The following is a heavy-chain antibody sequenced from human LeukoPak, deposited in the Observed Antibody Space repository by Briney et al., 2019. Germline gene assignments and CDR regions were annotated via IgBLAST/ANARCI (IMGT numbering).Heavy chain of an antibody. V-gene: IGHV4-59*01. CDR1: GGSISSYY. J-gene: IGHJ5*02. CDR3: ARARINWFDP. CDR2: IYNNGST. Sequence: ASETLSLTWTVSGGSISSYYWSWIRQPRGKGLEWIGYIYNNGSTNYNPSLKSRVTISVDTSKNQFSLKLSSVTAADTALYYCARARINWFDPWGQGTLVTVSS. D-gene: IGHD1-14*01.